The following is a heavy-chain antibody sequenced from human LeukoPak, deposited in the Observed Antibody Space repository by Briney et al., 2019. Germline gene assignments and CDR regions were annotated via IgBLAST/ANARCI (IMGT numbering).Heavy chain of an antibody. CDR2: IWYDGQTK. J-gene: IGHJ4*02. D-gene: IGHD6-19*01. CDR1: GFTFSSYA. CDR3: ARVWGRIAVAGGPGY. Sequence: GGSLRLSCAASGFTFSSYAMTWVRQAPGKGLEWVALIWYDGQTKFYADSVKARFTISRDNSGNTLFLHMSSLRVEDTAVYYCARVWGRIAVAGGPGYWGQGALVTVSS. V-gene: IGHV3-33*08.